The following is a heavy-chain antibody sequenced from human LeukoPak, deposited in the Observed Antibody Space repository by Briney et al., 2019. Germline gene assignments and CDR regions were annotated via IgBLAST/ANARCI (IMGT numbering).Heavy chain of an antibody. CDR3: ARTRYIAVAGTRVDAFDI. D-gene: IGHD6-19*01. CDR2: TYYRSKWYN. Sequence: SQTLSLTCAISGDSVSSNSAAWNWIRQSPSRGPEWLGRTYYRSKWYNDYAVSVKSRITINPDTSKNQFSLQLNSVTPEDTAVYYCARTRYIAVAGTRVDAFDIWGQGTMVTVSS. V-gene: IGHV6-1*01. J-gene: IGHJ3*02. CDR1: GDSVSSNSAA.